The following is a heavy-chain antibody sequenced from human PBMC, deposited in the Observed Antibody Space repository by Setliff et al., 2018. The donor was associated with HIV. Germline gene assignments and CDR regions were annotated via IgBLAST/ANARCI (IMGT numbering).Heavy chain of an antibody. J-gene: IGHJ6*02. V-gene: IGHV1-3*01. D-gene: IGHD3-10*01. CDR3: AREQVGFGPPRGMDV. CDR2: INAGNGNT. CDR1: GYTFTNYA. Sequence: ASVKVSCKASGYTFTNYAIHWVRQAPGQRLEWMGWINAGNGNTKFSEQFQGRVLITSDTSASTVYLFLSSLRSEDTAVYYCAREQVGFGPPRGMDVWGQGTTVTVSS.